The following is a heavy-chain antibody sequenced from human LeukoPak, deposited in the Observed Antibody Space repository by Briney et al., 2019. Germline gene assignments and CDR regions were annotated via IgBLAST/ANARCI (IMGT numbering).Heavy chain of an antibody. Sequence: GGSLRLSCAASGFTFSSYWMSWVRQAPGKGLEWVANIKQDGSEKYYVDSVKGRFTISRDNAKNSLYLQMNSLRAEDTAVHYCARSKASIAVAGIFDYWGQGTLVTVSS. J-gene: IGHJ4*02. V-gene: IGHV3-7*01. D-gene: IGHD6-19*01. CDR1: GFTFSSYW. CDR2: IKQDGSEK. CDR3: ARSKASIAVAGIFDY.